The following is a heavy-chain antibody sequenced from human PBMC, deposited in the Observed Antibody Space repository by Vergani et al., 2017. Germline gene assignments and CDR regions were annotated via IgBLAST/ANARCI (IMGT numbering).Heavy chain of an antibody. J-gene: IGHJ4*02. D-gene: IGHD3-10*01. CDR1: EFTFSNYA. V-gene: IGHV3-23*01. CDR2: ISGSGVSA. Sequence: EVQLLESEGGLVQPGGSLRLICAASEFTFSNYAMNWVRQAPGKGLEWVSGISGSGVSAYYTDSVKGRFTISRDNSKNMLFLQMNNLRTEDTAIYYCAKQYFVSGNYLFDYWGQGTLVTVSS. CDR3: AKQYFVSGNYLFDY.